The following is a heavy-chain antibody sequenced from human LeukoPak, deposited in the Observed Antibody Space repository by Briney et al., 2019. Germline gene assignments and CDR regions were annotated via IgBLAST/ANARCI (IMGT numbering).Heavy chain of an antibody. J-gene: IGHJ4*02. D-gene: IGHD6-13*01. CDR2: IGTAGDT. CDR3: ARGGSSSWYPLDYFDY. Sequence: GGSLRLSCAASGFTFSSYDMHWVRQATGKGLEWVSAIGTAGDTYYPGSVKRRFTISRENAKNSLYLQMNSLRAGDTAVYYCARGGSSSWYPLDYFDYWGQGTLVTVSS. V-gene: IGHV3-13*01. CDR1: GFTFSSYD.